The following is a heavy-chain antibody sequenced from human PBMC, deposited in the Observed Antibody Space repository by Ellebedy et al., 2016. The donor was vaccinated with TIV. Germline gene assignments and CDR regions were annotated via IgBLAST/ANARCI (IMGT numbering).Heavy chain of an antibody. Sequence: ASVKVSXXVSGYTLTEVTIHWVRQAPGKGLEWMGGFDPEDGKTIYAQKFQGRVTMTEDTFTDTAYLELSSLRSEDSAVYYCGTGDWTFLGMDVWGPGTTVTVSS. CDR2: FDPEDGKT. V-gene: IGHV1-24*01. J-gene: IGHJ6*02. CDR3: GTGDWTFLGMDV. CDR1: GYTLTEVT. D-gene: IGHD2-21*02.